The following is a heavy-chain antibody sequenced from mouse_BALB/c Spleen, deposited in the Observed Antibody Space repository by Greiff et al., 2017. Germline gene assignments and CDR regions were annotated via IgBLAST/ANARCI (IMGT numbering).Heavy chain of an antibody. CDR1: GYSITSDYA. J-gene: IGHJ4*01. CDR2: ISYSGST. D-gene: IGHD2-14*01. V-gene: IGHV3-2*02. CDR3: ARFRYDDPAMDY. Sequence: EVKLMESGPGLVKPSQSLSLTCTVTGYSITSDYAWNWIRQFPGNKLEWMGYISYSGSTSYNPSLKSRISITRDTSKNQYYLQLNSVTTEDTATYYCARFRYDDPAMDYWGQGTSVTVSS.